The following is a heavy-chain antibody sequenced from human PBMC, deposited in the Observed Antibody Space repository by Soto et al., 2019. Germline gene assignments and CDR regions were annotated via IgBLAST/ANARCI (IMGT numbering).Heavy chain of an antibody. CDR1: GFTFDDYA. CDR3: AKESFRATTVTTSAYYYYMDV. Sequence: HPGGSLRLSCAASGFTFDDYAMHWVRQAPGKGLEWVSGISWNSGSIGYADSVKGRFTISRDNAKNSLYLQMNSLRAEDTALYYCAKESFRATTVTTSAYYYYMDVWGKGTTVTVSS. J-gene: IGHJ6*03. V-gene: IGHV3-9*01. CDR2: ISWNSGSI. D-gene: IGHD4-17*01.